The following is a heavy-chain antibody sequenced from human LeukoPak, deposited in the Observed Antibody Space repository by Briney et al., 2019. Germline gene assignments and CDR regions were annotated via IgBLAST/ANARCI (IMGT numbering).Heavy chain of an antibody. CDR2: IIPILGIA. J-gene: IGHJ6*03. D-gene: IGHD2-2*01. CDR1: GGTFSSYA. V-gene: IGHV1-69*04. CDR3: ARSDIVVVPAAPRPYYMDV. Sequence: GASVKVSCKASGGTFSSYAISWVRQAPGQGLEWMGRIIPILGIANYAQKFQGRVTITADKSTSTAYMELSSLRSEDTGVYYCARSDIVVVPAAPRPYYMDVWGKGTTVTVSS.